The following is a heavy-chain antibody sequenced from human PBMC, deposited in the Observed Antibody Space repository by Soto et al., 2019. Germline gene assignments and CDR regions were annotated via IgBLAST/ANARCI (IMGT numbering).Heavy chain of an antibody. D-gene: IGHD6-13*01. V-gene: IGHV3-11*01. CDR2: ISSSGSTI. CDR1: GFTFSDYY. J-gene: IGHJ6*03. CDR3: ARDPYSSSWYVPKYYYYMDV. Sequence: QVQLVESGGGLVKPGGSLRLSCAASGFTFSDYYMSWIRQAPGKGLEWVSYISSSGSTIYYADSVKGRFTISRDNAKNSLFLQMNSLRAEDTAWYYCARDPYSSSWYVPKYYYYMDVWGKETTVTVSS.